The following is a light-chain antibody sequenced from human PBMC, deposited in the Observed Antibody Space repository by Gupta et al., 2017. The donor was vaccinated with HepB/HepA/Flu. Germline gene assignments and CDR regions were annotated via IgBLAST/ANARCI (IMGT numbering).Light chain of an antibody. Sequence: DIHMTQSPSSLSASVGDRIPITCRASQSISSYVNWYQQKPGRVPELLIYAASSWQSGVPSRFSGSGSGTDFTLTINSLQPEDFATYYCQQSYSTTWTFGQGTKVEIK. CDR3: QQSYSTTWT. J-gene: IGKJ1*01. V-gene: IGKV1-39*01. CDR1: QSISSY. CDR2: AAS.